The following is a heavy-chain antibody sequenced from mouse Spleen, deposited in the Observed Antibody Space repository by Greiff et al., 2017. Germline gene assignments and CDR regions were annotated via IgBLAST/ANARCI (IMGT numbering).Heavy chain of an antibody. D-gene: IGHD2-10*02. V-gene: IGHV1-55*01. J-gene: IGHJ3*01. CDR2: IYPGSGST. CDR3: AREWYGTSWFAY. CDR1: GYTFTSYW. Sequence: VQVVESGPELVKPGASVKMSCKASGYTFTSYWITWVKQRPGQGLEWIGDIYPGSGSTNYNEKFKSKATLTVDTSSSTAYMQLSSLTSEDSAVYYCAREWYGTSWFAYWGQGTLVTVSA.